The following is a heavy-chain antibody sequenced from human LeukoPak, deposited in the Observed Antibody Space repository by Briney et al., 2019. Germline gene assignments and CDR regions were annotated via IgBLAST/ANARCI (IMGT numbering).Heavy chain of an antibody. V-gene: IGHV1-2*02. CDR1: GYTFTDYY. Sequence: ASVKVSCKASGYTFTDYYIHWVRQAPGQGLEWMGWINPNSGGTKYAQKFQGRVTMTGDTSITTAYMELSSLRFDDTAIYYCVRDKYDFWSGPWGYWGQETLVTVSS. J-gene: IGHJ4*02. CDR3: VRDKYDFWSGPWGY. D-gene: IGHD3-3*01. CDR2: INPNSGGT.